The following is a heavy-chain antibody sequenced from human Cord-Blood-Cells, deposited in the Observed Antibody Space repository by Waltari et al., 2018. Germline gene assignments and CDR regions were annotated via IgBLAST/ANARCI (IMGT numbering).Heavy chain of an antibody. V-gene: IGHV4-39*01. Sequence: QLQLQESGPGLVKPSETLSPTCTVSGGSISSSSYYWGWIRQPPGKGLEWIGRIYYCGSTYYNPSLKSRVTISVDTSKNQFSLKLSSVTAADTAVYYCARLNWNYAFDIWGQGTMVTVSS. CDR3: ARLNWNYAFDI. CDR2: IYYCGST. CDR1: GGSISSSSYY. J-gene: IGHJ3*02. D-gene: IGHD1-7*01.